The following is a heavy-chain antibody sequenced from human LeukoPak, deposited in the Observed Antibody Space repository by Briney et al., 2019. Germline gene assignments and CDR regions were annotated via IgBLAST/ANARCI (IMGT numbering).Heavy chain of an antibody. V-gene: IGHV3-23*01. Sequence: GGSLRLSCAASGFTFSSYGMSWVRQAPGKGLEWVSAISGSGGSTYYADSVKGRFTISRDNSKNTLYLQMNSLRAEDTAVYYCARDGEYCSSTSCYFGYYYYMDVWGKGTTVTISS. CDR2: ISGSGGST. J-gene: IGHJ6*03. D-gene: IGHD2-2*01. CDR1: GFTFSSYG. CDR3: ARDGEYCSSTSCYFGYYYYMDV.